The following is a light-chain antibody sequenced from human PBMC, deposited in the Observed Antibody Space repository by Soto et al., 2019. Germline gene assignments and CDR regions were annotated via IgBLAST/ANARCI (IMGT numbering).Light chain of an antibody. J-gene: IGLJ2*01. CDR1: SSDVGSYNL. V-gene: IGLV2-23*01. CDR3: CSYAGSTTVV. CDR2: EGS. Sequence: QSVLTQPASVSGSPGQSITISCTGTSSDVGSYNLVSWYQQHPGKAPKIMICEGSKRPTGVSDRFSGYKSGNTASLTISGLQAEDEADYYCCSYAGSTTVVFGGGTRLTVL.